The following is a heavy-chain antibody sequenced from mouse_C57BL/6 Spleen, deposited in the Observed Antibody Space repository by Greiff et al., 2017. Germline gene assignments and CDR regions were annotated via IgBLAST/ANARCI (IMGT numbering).Heavy chain of an antibody. CDR1: GFTFSSYA. Sequence: DVMLVESGEGLVKPGGSLKLSCAASGFTFSSYAMSWVRQTPEKRLEWVAYISSGGDYIYYADTVKGRFTISRDNARNTLYRQKSSLKSEDTAMYYCTREVTTDWYFGVWGTGTTVTVSS. J-gene: IGHJ1*03. CDR3: TREVTTDWYFGV. V-gene: IGHV5-9-1*02. CDR2: ISSGGDYI. D-gene: IGHD2-12*01.